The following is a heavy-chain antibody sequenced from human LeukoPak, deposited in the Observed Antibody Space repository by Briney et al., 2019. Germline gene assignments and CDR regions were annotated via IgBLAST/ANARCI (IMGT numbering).Heavy chain of an antibody. CDR2: IYSSGST. CDR3: TRDRGDYGGPDY. J-gene: IGHJ4*02. V-gene: IGHV4-4*07. CDR1: GGSISSYF. Sequence: SEALSLTCTVSGGSISSYFWSWIRQPAGKGLEWIGRIYSSGSTNYNPSLKSRVTMSIDTSKNQFPLRLSSVTAADTAVYYCTRDRGDYGGPDYWGQGTLVTVSS. D-gene: IGHD4-23*01.